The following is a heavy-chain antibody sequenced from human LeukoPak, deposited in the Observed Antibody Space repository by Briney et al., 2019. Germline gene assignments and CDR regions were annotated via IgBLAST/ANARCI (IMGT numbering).Heavy chain of an antibody. CDR2: IIPIFGTA. CDR3: ARVGWNGYPEARTYYFDY. Sequence: SVKVSCKASGGTLSSYAISWVRQAPGQGLEWMGGIIPIFGTANYAQKFQGRVTITADKSTSTAYMELSSLRSEDTAVYYCARVGWNGYPEARTYYFDYWGQGTLVTVSS. J-gene: IGHJ4*02. CDR1: GGTLSSYA. D-gene: IGHD1-1*01. V-gene: IGHV1-69*06.